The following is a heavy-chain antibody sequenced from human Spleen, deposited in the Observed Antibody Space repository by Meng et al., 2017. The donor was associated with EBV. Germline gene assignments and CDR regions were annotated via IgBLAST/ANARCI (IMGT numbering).Heavy chain of an antibody. CDR1: GGSISSSDC. V-gene: IGHV4-4*02. CDR3: ARWRRNSRNYVAGFDP. Sequence: QGSGPGLGERSGTLSFTCAASGGSISSSDCWSWVRQSQEKGLEWIGEIYHSGRSNYNPSLKSRVTMSVNKSKNQFSLNLSSVTAADTAVYYCARWRRNSRNYVAGFDPWGQGTLVTVSS. CDR2: IYHSGRS. D-gene: IGHD6-19*01. J-gene: IGHJ5*02.